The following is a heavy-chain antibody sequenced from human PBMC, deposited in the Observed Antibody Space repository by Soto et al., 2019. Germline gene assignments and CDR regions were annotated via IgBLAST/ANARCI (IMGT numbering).Heavy chain of an antibody. J-gene: IGHJ4*02. CDR1: GGTFSNYA. Sequence: QVQLVQSGAEVKKPGSSVKVSCKASGGTFSNYAISWVRQAPGQGLEWMGGIITIFGTTNYAQRFQGRVTITAGEPTSPAYTELRSLTSEDTAVYYCARVSSSWYKDYFDYWGQGTLVTVSS. D-gene: IGHD6-13*01. V-gene: IGHV1-69*12. CDR3: ARVSSSWYKDYFDY. CDR2: IITIFGTT.